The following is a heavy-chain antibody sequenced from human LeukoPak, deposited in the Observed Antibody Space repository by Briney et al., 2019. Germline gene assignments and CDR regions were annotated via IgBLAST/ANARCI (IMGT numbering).Heavy chain of an antibody. CDR3: ASEPPIIYGSATIAIDH. V-gene: IGHV1-18*01. CDR1: AYTFRSFG. J-gene: IGHJ5*02. CDR2: ISIYNGDT. Sequence: ASAKVTCKGSAYTFRSFGISWGRQAPEQGLDWMGWISIYNGDTKYAQKFQDRVTMTRDTSTSTAYMEVRSLRSDDTAVYYCASEPPIIYGSATIAIDHWGQGTLVTVSS. D-gene: IGHD3-10*01.